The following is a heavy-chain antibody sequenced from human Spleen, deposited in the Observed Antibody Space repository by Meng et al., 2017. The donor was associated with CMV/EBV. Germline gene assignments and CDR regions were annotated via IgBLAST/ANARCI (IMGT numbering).Heavy chain of an antibody. CDR1: GFTFSSYG. D-gene: IGHD2-2*01. Sequence: GESLKISCAASGFTFSSYGMHWVRQAPGKGLEWVAVIWSDGSNKYYADSVKGRFTISRDNSKNTLYLQMNSLRAEDTAVYYCAKEGEATSSSWRDCFDPWGQGTLVTVSS. V-gene: IGHV3-33*06. J-gene: IGHJ5*02. CDR3: AKEGEATSSSWRDCFDP. CDR2: IWSDGSNK.